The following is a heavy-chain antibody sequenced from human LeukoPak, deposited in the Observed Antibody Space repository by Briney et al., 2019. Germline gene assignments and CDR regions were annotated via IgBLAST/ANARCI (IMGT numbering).Heavy chain of an antibody. CDR3: AKTLYIAAVPGGLDY. Sequence: ASVKLSCTVSGGTFSSYAISWVRQVPGQGLEWMGWINPKNAGTNYAQKFQGRVTMTRDTSISTVYMELSRLRSDDTAVYYCAKTLYIAAVPGGLDYWGQGNLVTVSS. D-gene: IGHD6-13*01. CDR2: INPKNAGT. V-gene: IGHV1-2*02. CDR1: GGTFSSYA. J-gene: IGHJ4*02.